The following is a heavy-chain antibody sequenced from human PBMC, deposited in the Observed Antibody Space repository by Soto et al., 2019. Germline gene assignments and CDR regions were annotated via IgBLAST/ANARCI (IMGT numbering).Heavy chain of an antibody. Sequence: ASVKVSWKASGYTFTSSGISWVRQAPGQGLEWMGWISTYNGNTNYAQNLQGRVTVTTDTSTSTAYMELRSLRSDDTAVYYCARRLHYGSRTLGYHYYMDVWGKGTTVTVSS. CDR2: ISTYNGNT. D-gene: IGHD3-10*01. CDR3: ARRLHYGSRTLGYHYYMDV. V-gene: IGHV1-18*01. J-gene: IGHJ6*03. CDR1: GYTFTSSG.